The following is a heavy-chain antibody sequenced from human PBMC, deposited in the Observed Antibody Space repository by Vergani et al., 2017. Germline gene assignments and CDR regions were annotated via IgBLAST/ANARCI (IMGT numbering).Heavy chain of an antibody. CDR3: AKSSKVVPAANNYYDSSGYS. Sequence: EVQLLESGGDLVQPGGSLRLSCAASGFTFIMHAMSWVRQAPGKGLEWVSTLSASDRRTHYADSVKGRFTISRDNSKNTLYLQMNSLRAEDTGVYYCAKSSKVVPAANNYYDSSGYSWGQGTLVTVSS. CDR1: GFTFIMHA. CDR2: LSASDRRT. J-gene: IGHJ4*02. V-gene: IGHV3-23*01. D-gene: IGHD3-22*01.